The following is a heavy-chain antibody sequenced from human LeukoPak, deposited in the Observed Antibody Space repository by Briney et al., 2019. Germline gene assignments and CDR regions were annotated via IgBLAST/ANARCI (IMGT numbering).Heavy chain of an antibody. D-gene: IGHD3-22*01. CDR1: GFTFTSYW. Sequence: GGSLRLSCAASGFTFTSYWMSWVRQAPGKGLEWVANIKQDGSEKYYVDSVKGRFTISRDNAKNSLYLQMNSLRAEDTAVYYCARAHITYDSSGYYYVDWFDPWGQGTLATVSS. J-gene: IGHJ5*02. CDR3: ARAHITYDSSGYYYVDWFDP. V-gene: IGHV3-7*01. CDR2: IKQDGSEK.